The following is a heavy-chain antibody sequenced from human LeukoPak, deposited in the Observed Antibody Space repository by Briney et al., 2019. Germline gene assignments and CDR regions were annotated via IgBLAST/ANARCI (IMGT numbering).Heavy chain of an antibody. V-gene: IGHV3-72*01. J-gene: IGHJ3*02. CDR1: GFTFNDHY. D-gene: IGHD1-26*01. CDR2: SRNKANSYTT. Sequence: QPGGSLRLSCAASGFTFNDHYMDWVRQAPGKGLEWVGRSRNKANSYTTEYVASVKGRFTVSRDDSRDSLYLEMNSLKTEDTAVYYCVRVTVGVTGDALDIWGQGTVVTVSS. CDR3: VRVTVGVTGDALDI.